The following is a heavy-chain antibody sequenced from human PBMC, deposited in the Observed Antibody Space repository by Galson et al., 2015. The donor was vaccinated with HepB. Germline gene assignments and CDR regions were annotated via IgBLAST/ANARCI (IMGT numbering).Heavy chain of an antibody. V-gene: IGHV3-30*03. Sequence: SLRLSCAASGFTFSSSGMHWVRQAPGKGLEWVAAISHDGNKKYYADSVKGRFTISRDNSKNTLYLQMNSLGAEDTAMYYCARRYGSAWNLGYWGQGTLVIVSS. J-gene: IGHJ4*02. CDR1: GFTFSSSG. CDR2: ISHDGNKK. CDR3: ARRYGSAWNLGY. D-gene: IGHD6-19*01.